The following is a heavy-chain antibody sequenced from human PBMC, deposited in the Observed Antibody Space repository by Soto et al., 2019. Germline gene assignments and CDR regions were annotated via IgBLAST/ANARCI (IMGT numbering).Heavy chain of an antibody. CDR2: IYHSGST. D-gene: IGHD3-3*01. Sequence: SETLSLTCAVSGGSISSGGYSWSWIRQPPGKGLEWIGYIYHSGSTYYNPSLKSRVTISVDRSKIQFSLELSSVTAADTAVYYCARGLVEFWNGFQTGKGVEHWGQGTLVTVSS. J-gene: IGHJ5*02. CDR1: GGSISSGGYS. V-gene: IGHV4-30-2*01. CDR3: ARGLVEFWNGFQTGKGVEH.